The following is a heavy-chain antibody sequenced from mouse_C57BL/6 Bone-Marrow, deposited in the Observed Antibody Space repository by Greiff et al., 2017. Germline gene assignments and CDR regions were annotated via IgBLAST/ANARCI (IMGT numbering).Heavy chain of an antibody. D-gene: IGHD2-3*01. Sequence: VQLQQPGAELVKPGASVKLSCKASGYTFTSYWMHWVKQRPGQGLEWIGMIHPNSGSTNYNEKFKSKATLTVDKSSSTAYMQLSSLTSEDSAVYFCARWGWSYYAMDYWGQGTSVTVSS. V-gene: IGHV1-64*01. CDR2: IHPNSGST. J-gene: IGHJ4*01. CDR1: GYTFTSYW. CDR3: ARWGWSYYAMDY.